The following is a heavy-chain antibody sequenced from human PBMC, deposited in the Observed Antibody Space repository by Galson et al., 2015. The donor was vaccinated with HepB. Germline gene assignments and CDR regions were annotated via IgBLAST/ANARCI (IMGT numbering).Heavy chain of an antibody. D-gene: IGHD3-10*01. CDR1: GYTFTSYY. Sequence: SVKVSCKASGYTFTSYYMHWVRQAPGQGLEWMGIINPSGGSTSYAQKFQGRVTMTRDTSTSTVYMELSSLRSEDTAVYYCARVTSGYGSGRLRGVDVWGQGTTVTVSS. V-gene: IGHV1-46*01. CDR3: ARVTSGYGSGRLRGVDV. J-gene: IGHJ6*02. CDR2: INPSGGST.